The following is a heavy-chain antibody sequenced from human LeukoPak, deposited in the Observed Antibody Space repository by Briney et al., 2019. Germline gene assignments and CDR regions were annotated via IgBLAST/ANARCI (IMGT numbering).Heavy chain of an antibody. CDR3: ALSGCSSTSCLTFDP. CDR2: INHSGST. J-gene: IGHJ5*02. CDR1: GGSFSGYY. V-gene: IGHV4-34*01. Sequence: SETLSLTCAVYGGSFSGYYWSWIRQPPGKGLEWIGEINHSGSTNYNPSLKSRVTISVDTSKNQFSLKLSSVTAADTAVYYCALSGCSSTSCLTFDPWGQGTLVTASS. D-gene: IGHD2-2*01.